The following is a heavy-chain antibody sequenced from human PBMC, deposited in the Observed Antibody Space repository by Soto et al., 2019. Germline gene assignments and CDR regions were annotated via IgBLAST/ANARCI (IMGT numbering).Heavy chain of an antibody. CDR1: GFTFSSYA. CDR3: AKGRSYYYYYGVDV. CDR2: IRGNGGGT. Sequence: GSLRLSCAASGFTFSSYAMTWVRQAPGKGLEWVSVIRGNGGGTYYSDSVKGRFTISRDNSKSTLYLQMNSLRAEDTALYYCAKGRSYYYYYGVDVWGQGTTVTVSS. J-gene: IGHJ6*02. V-gene: IGHV3-23*01.